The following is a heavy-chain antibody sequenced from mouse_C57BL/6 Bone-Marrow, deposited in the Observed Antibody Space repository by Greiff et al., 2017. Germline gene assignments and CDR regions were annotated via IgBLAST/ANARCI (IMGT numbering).Heavy chain of an antibody. V-gene: IGHV1-76*01. D-gene: IGHD2-5*01. J-gene: IGHJ2*01. CDR1: GYTFTDYY. CDR2: IYPGSGNT. CDR3: ARHYSNYDY. Sequence: VQLQQSGAELVRPGASVKLSCKASGYTFTDYYINWVKQRPGQGLEWIARIYPGSGNTYYNEKFKGKATLTAEKSSSTAYMQLSSLTSEDSAVYFCARHYSNYDYWGQGTTLTVSS.